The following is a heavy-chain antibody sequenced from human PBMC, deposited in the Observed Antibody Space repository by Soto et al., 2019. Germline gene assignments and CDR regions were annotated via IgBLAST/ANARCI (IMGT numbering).Heavy chain of an antibody. CDR3: AIYDSSGSRGFQH. D-gene: IGHD3-22*01. Sequence: QVQLQESGTGLVKPSQTLSLTCTVSGGSISSGVYYWSWIRQHPGKGLEWIGYIFYSGSTYYNPSLKSRVTISVDTSKNQFSLKLSSVTAADTAVYYCAIYDSSGSRGFQHWGQGTLITVSS. CDR2: IFYSGST. V-gene: IGHV4-31*03. CDR1: GGSISSGVYY. J-gene: IGHJ1*01.